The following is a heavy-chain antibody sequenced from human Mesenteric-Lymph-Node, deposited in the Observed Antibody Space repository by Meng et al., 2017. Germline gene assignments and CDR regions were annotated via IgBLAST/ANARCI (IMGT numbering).Heavy chain of an antibody. V-gene: IGHV3-74*02. CDR1: GFTFTDHW. J-gene: IGHJ1*01. Sequence: EVQVGESGGGLGQPGGSLRLSCAGSGFTFTDHWMHWVRQGPGKGLVWVSRINPDGSDPTYADSVKGRFTISRDNAKNTVYLQMNSLRAEDTAVYYCTNDRLIHWGQGALVTVSS. CDR2: INPDGSDP. D-gene: IGHD1-1*01. CDR3: TNDRLIH.